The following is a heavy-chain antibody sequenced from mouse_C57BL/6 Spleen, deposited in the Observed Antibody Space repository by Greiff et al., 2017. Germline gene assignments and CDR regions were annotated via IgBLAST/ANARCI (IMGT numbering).Heavy chain of an antibody. D-gene: IGHD2-4*01. V-gene: IGHV1-55*01. CDR2: IYPGSGST. CDR3: ARRGYDYDGGYFDY. Sequence: QVQLKQPGAELVKPGASVKMSCKASGYTFTSYWITWVKQRPGQGLEWIGDIYPGSGSTNYNEKFKSKATLTVDTSSSTAYMQLSSLTSEDSAVYYCARRGYDYDGGYFDYWGQGTSLTVSS. CDR1: GYTFTSYW. J-gene: IGHJ2*02.